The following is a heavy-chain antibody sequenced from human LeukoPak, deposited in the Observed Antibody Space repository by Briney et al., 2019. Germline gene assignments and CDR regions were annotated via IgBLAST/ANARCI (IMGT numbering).Heavy chain of an antibody. D-gene: IGHD2-15*01. V-gene: IGHV3-23*01. CDR1: GFTFSSYA. CDR2: ISGSGGST. Sequence: GGSLRLSCAASGFTFSSYAMSWVRQAPGKGLGWVSAISGSGGSTYYADSVKGRFTISRDNSKNTLYLQMNSLRAEDTAVYYCARAIRYCSGGSCYYDAFDIWGQRTMVTVSS. J-gene: IGHJ3*02. CDR3: ARAIRYCSGGSCYYDAFDI.